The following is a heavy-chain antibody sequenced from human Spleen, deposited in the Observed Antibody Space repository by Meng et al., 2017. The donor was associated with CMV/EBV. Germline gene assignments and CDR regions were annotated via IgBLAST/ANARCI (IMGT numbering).Heavy chain of an antibody. D-gene: IGHD3-3*01. Sequence: GESLKISCEVSGFTLSGYSMNWVRQAPGKGLEWVSSISSDRSSIYYADSVKGRFTISRDNAKNSLYLQMNSLRGEDTAVYYCALWDEGITTFGVVSHWGQGTLVTVSS. V-gene: IGHV3-21*01. CDR3: ALWDEGITTFGVVSH. CDR1: GFTLSGYS. CDR2: ISSDRSSI. J-gene: IGHJ4*02.